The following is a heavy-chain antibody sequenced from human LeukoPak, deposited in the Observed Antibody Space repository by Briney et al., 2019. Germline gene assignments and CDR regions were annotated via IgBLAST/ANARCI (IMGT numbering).Heavy chain of an antibody. CDR2: IWYDGSNK. V-gene: IGHV3-33*01. Sequence: PGGSLRLSCAASGFTFSSYGMHWVRQAPGKGLEWVAVIWYDGSNKYYADSVKGRFTISRDNSKNTLYLQMNSLRAEDTAVYYCARALMEGKLRYFDYWGQGTLVTVSS. CDR3: ARALMEGKLRYFDY. J-gene: IGHJ4*02. D-gene: IGHD3-10*01. CDR1: GFTFSSYG.